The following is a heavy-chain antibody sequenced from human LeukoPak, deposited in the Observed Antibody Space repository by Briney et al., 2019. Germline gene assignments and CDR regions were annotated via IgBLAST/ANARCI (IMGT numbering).Heavy chain of an antibody. J-gene: IGHJ4*02. CDR1: GGSFSGYY. V-gene: IGHV4-34*01. CDR3: ARFEKLSSGYYFDY. D-gene: IGHD3-22*01. CDR2: INHSGST. Sequence: NPSETLSLTCAVYGGSFSGYYWNWIRQPPGKGLEWIGEINHSGSTNYNPSLKSRVTISVDTSKNQFSLKLSSVTAADTAVYYCARFEKLSSGYYFDYWGQGTLVTVSS.